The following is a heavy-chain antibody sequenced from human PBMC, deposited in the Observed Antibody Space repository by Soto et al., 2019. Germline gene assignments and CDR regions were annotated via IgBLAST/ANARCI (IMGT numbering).Heavy chain of an antibody. CDR3: ARELNTESSAYYAFAF. D-gene: IGHD3-22*01. CDR2: VSTNDDRT. Sequence: QVQMVQSGTEVKMPGAPVKVSCKTSGYTFTAYGLAWLRQAPGQRPEWMGWVSTNDDRTNYARKFQGRVTMTTDRSPTTTSMELRSLGTDDTAVYYCARELNTESSAYYAFAFWGQGTLVTVSS. CDR1: GYTFTAYG. V-gene: IGHV1-18*01. J-gene: IGHJ4*02.